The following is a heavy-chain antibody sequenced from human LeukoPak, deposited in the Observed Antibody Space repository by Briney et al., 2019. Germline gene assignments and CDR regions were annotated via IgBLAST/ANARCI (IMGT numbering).Heavy chain of an antibody. D-gene: IGHD2-2*01. V-gene: IGHV3-30*03. CDR1: GFTFSSYG. J-gene: IGHJ6*03. Sequence: GRSLRLSCAASGFTFSSYGMHWVRQAPGKGLEWVAVISYDGSNKYYADSVKGRFTISRDNAKNSLYLQMNSLRAEDTAVYYCARVVPDPELSYYYYYMDVWGKGTTVTVSS. CDR2: ISYDGSNK. CDR3: ARVVPDPELSYYYYYMDV.